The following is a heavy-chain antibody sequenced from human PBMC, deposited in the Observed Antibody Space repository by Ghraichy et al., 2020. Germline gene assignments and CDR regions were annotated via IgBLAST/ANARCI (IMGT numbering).Heavy chain of an antibody. CDR1: GFTFSSYA. V-gene: IGHV3-23*01. CDR2: IGGSSGNT. J-gene: IGHJ4*02. D-gene: IGHD6-19*01. Sequence: GGSLRLSCAASGFTFSSYAMSWVRQAPGKGREWVSAIGGSSGNTYYTDSVKGRFTISRDNTKNTLHLQMNSLRAEDTALYYCAKDRGPSGSFDYWGRGTLVTVSS. CDR3: AKDRGPSGSFDY.